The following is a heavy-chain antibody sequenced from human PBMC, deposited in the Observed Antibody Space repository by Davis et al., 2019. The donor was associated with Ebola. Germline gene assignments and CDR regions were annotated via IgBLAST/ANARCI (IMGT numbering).Heavy chain of an antibody. J-gene: IGHJ4*02. D-gene: IGHD6-19*01. CDR1: GGSFSGYY. CDR3: ARGAEKAVAGGFYY. Sequence: PSETLSLTCAVYGGSFSGYYWSWIRQPPGKGLEWIGEINHSGSTNYNPSLKSRVTISVDTSKNQFSLKLSSVTAADTAVYYSARGAEKAVAGGFYYWGQGTLVTVSS. V-gene: IGHV4-34*01. CDR2: INHSGST.